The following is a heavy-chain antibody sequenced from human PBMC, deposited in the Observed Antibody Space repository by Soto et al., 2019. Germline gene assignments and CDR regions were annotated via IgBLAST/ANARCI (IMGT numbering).Heavy chain of an antibody. CDR1: GFKFISYA. D-gene: IGHD3-16*01. CDR2: ISATGGGT. J-gene: IGHJ5*01. V-gene: IGHV3-23*01. CDR3: AKDRRAGGNSAFYFDF. Sequence: GGSLRLSCAASGFKFISYAMSWVRQAPGKGLEWVSLISATGGGTYYADSVKGRFTISRDNSDNTLYLQVHSLRAEDTAVYYCAKDRRAGGNSAFYFDFWGQGAQVTVSS.